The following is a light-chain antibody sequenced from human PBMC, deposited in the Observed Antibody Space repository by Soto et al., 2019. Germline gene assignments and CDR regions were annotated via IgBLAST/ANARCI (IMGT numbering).Light chain of an antibody. J-gene: IGKJ5*01. CDR2: AAS. V-gene: IGKV1-12*01. CDR1: QDIGDW. Sequence: IHMTQSPSSVTASLGDRVSITFRASQDIGDWLAWYQQKPGKAPKLLVYAASSLQSGVPSRFSGSGSGTDFTLTISGLQPDDFATYYCQQYHTFSIAFGQGTRLEVK. CDR3: QQYHTFSIA.